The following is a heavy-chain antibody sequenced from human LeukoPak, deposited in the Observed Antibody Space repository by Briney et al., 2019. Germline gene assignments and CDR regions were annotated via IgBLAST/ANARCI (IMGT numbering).Heavy chain of an antibody. CDR2: INAGNGNT. D-gene: IGHD5-18*01. CDR3: ARSSPGGSPWIQLWSPFDY. J-gene: IGHJ4*02. Sequence: GASVKVSCKASGYTFTSYAMHWVRQAPGQRLEWMGWINAGNGNTKYSQKFQGRVTITRDTSASTAYMELSSLGSEDTAVYYCARSSPGGSPWIQLWSPFDYWGQGTLVTVSS. V-gene: IGHV1-3*01. CDR1: GYTFTSYA.